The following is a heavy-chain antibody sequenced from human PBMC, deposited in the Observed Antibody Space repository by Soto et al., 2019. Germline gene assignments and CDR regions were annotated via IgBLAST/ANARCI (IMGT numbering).Heavy chain of an antibody. J-gene: IGHJ5*02. V-gene: IGHV3-33*08. CDR1: GFTFSSYG. D-gene: IGHD6-6*01. CDR2: IWYDGSNK. CDR3: ARDLEYSSSSGWFDP. Sequence: GGSLRLSCAASGFTFSSYGMHWVRQAPGKGLEWVAVIWYDGSNKYYADSVKGRFTISRDNSKNTLYLQMNSLRAEDTAVYYCARDLEYSSSSGWFDPWGQGTLVTVSS.